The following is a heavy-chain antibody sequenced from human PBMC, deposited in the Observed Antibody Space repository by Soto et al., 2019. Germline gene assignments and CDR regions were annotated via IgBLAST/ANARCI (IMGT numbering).Heavy chain of an antibody. V-gene: IGHV3-7*04. CDR2: KKQDGSAK. CDR3: AREGDAFDI. J-gene: IGHJ3*02. Sequence: EVQLVESGGGLVQYGGSLRLSCAASGFTFSNHYISWIRQAPGKGLEWVANKKQDGSAKYYVDSVKGRFTISRDNARKLLYLHMNSLRVEDTAVYYCAREGDAFDIWGQGTMVTVSS. CDR1: GFTFSNHY.